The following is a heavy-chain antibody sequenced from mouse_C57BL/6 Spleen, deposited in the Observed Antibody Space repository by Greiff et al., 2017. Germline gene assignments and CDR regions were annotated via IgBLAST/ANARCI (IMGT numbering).Heavy chain of an antibody. D-gene: IGHD2-5*01. J-gene: IGHJ3*01. CDR3: ARPYYSNYGGFAY. Sequence: EVKVVESGGGLVKPGGSLKLSCAASGFTFSSYTMSWVRQTPETRLEWVATISGGGGNTYYPDSVKGRFTISRDNAKNTLYLQMSSLRSEDTALYYCARPYYSNYGGFAYWGKGTLVTVSA. CDR1: GFTFSSYT. CDR2: ISGGGGNT. V-gene: IGHV5-9*01.